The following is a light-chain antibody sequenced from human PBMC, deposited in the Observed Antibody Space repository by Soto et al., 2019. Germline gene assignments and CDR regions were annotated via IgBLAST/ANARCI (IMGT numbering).Light chain of an antibody. V-gene: IGKV3-20*01. CDR2: DVS. CDR3: QQDSSSLS. J-gene: IGKJ4*01. Sequence: ALTQSPGTFSLSPGETATLSCRASESLGGLYLGWYQQKRGQAPRLLIYDVSTRATGTPDRFSGSGSRKDFTLTISRLDHEDFAVYCCQQDSSSLSFGGGTIVEIK. CDR1: ESLGGLY.